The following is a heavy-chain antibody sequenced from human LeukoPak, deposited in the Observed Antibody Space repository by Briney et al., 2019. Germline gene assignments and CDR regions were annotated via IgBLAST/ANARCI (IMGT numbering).Heavy chain of an antibody. CDR1: GGSFSGYY. CDR3: ARGAVVVPAARAAGFDP. Sequence: SETLSLTCAVYGGSFSGYYWSWIRQPPGKGLEWIGEINHSGSTNYNPSLKSRVSISVDTSKNQFSLKLSSVTAADTAVYYCARGAVVVPAARAAGFDPWGQGTLVTVSS. J-gene: IGHJ5*02. D-gene: IGHD2-2*01. V-gene: IGHV4-34*01. CDR2: INHSGST.